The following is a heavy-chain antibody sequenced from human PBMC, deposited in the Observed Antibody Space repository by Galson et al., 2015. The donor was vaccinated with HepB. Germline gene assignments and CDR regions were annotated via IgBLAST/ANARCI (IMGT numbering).Heavy chain of an antibody. Sequence: SLRPSCAASGFTFSSYWMSWVRQAPGKGLEWVASIKEDGSEKWYVVSMKGRFTISRDNAKNTLYLQMNSLRAEDTAVYYCTRDTSYDYIWQSYGMDVWGQGTAVTVSS. V-gene: IGHV3-7*03. CDR2: IKEDGSEK. CDR3: TRDTSYDYIWQSYGMDV. CDR1: GFTFSSYW. D-gene: IGHD3-16*01. J-gene: IGHJ6*02.